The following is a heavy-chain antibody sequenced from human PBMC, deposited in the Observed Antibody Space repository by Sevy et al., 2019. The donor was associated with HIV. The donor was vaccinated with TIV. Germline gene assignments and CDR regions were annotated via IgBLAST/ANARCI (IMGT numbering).Heavy chain of an antibody. CDR1: GFTFSSYA. J-gene: IGHJ3*02. CDR3: AKLYCGGDCYGRCSGNDAFDI. V-gene: IGHV3-23*01. D-gene: IGHD2-21*01. Sequence: GGSLRLSCAASGFTFSSYAMSWVRQAPGKGLEWVSIISGSGGSTYYADSVKGRFTISRDNSKNTLHLQMNSLRAEDTAVYYCAKLYCGGDCYGRCSGNDAFDIWGQGTMVTVSS. CDR2: ISGSGGST.